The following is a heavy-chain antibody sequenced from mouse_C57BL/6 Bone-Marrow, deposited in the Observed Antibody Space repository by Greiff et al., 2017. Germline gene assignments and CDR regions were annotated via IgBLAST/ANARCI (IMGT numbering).Heavy chain of an antibody. CDR1: GYTFTSYW. Sequence: QVQLKQPGAELVKPGASVKLSCKASGYTFTSYWMQWVKQRPGQGLEWIGEIDPSDSYTNYNQKFKGKATLTVDTSSSTAYMQLSSLTSEDSAVYYCARLTTVVATDAMDYWGQGTSVTVSS. V-gene: IGHV1-50*01. J-gene: IGHJ4*01. CDR3: ARLTTVVATDAMDY. CDR2: IDPSDSYT. D-gene: IGHD1-1*01.